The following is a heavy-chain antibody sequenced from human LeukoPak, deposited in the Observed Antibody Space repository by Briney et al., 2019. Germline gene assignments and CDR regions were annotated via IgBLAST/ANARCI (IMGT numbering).Heavy chain of an antibody. CDR3: ARASYYDSSGYTFDY. CDR1: GGSISSHY. V-gene: IGHV4-59*11. Sequence: SETLSLTCTVSGGSISSHYWSWIRQPPGKGLEWIGYIYYSGSTNYNPSLKSRVTISVDTSKNQFSLKLSSVTAGDTAVYYCARASYYDSSGYTFDYWGQGTLVTVSS. CDR2: IYYSGST. D-gene: IGHD3-22*01. J-gene: IGHJ4*02.